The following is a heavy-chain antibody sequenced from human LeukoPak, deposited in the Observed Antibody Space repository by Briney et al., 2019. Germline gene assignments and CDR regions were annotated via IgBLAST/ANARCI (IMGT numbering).Heavy chain of an antibody. J-gene: IGHJ4*02. CDR3: ARAPVRGAEAGVDY. CDR2: VTYDGNNQ. CDR1: GFTFGDYA. V-gene: IGHV3-30-3*01. D-gene: IGHD6-19*01. Sequence: PGRSLRLSCTASGFTFGDYAMSWFRQPPGKGLEWVAVVTYDGNNQYYADSVKGRFTVSRDNSRNTVNLQMNSLRGEDTAVYYCARAPVRGAEAGVDYWGQGTLVTVSS.